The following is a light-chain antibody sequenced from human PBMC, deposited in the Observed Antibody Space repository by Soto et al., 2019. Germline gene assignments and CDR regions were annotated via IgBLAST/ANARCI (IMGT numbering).Light chain of an antibody. CDR2: GAS. Sequence: VLTQSPDTLSLSPGERATLSCWASQTLSRSWLAWYQHKPGQAPTPLVSGASRRATGIPDRFSGGGSGTDFTLTISRLEPEDVALYYCQQYDRPPITFGQGTRLEIK. CDR1: QTLSRSW. V-gene: IGKV3-20*01. CDR3: QQYDRPPIT. J-gene: IGKJ5*01.